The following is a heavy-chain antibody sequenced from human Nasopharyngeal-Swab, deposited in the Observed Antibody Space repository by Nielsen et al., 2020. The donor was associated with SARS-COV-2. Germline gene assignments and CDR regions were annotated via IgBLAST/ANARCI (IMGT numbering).Heavy chain of an antibody. CDR1: GYTFTGYY. Sequence: ASVTVSCKASGYTFTGYYIHWVRQAPGQGLEWMGWINPNSGGTNYAQKFQGRVTMTRDTSISTAYMELSRLRSDDTAVYYCARDTPYGMDVWGQGTTVTVSS. J-gene: IGHJ6*02. CDR3: ARDTPYGMDV. CDR2: INPNSGGT. V-gene: IGHV1-2*02.